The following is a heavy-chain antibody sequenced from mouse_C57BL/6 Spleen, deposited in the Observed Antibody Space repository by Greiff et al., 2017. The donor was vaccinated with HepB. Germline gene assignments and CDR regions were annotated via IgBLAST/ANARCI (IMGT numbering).Heavy chain of an antibody. V-gene: IGHV3-6*01. J-gene: IGHJ3*01. D-gene: IGHD1-1*02. CDR3: AGGYYAGFAY. CDR2: ISYDGSN. Sequence: EVKLQESGPGLVKPSPSLSLTCPVTGYSITSGYYWNWIRHFPGNKLEWMGYISYDGSNNYNPSLKNRISITRDTSKNQFFLKLNSVTTEDTATYYCAGGYYAGFAYWGQGTLVTVSA. CDR1: GYSITSGYY.